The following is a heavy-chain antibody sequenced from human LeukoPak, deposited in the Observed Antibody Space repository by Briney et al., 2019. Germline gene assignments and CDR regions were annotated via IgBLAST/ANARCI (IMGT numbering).Heavy chain of an antibody. CDR3: ASGNGYYYRYFDY. J-gene: IGHJ4*02. CDR2: IHYSGNT. D-gene: IGHD3-22*01. CDR1: DDSISSVGYY. Sequence: PSQTLSLTCTVSDDSISSVGYYWTWTRQYPGKGLEWIGYIHYSGNTYYNPSLKSRVTISVDTSKNHFSLRLSSVTAADTAVYYCASGNGYYYRYFDYWGQGTLVTVSS. V-gene: IGHV4-31*03.